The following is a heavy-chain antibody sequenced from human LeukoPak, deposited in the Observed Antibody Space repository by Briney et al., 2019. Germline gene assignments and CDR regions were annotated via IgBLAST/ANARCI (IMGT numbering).Heavy chain of an antibody. CDR1: GGSFSGYY. CDR2: INHSGST. V-gene: IGHV4-34*01. D-gene: IGHD1-1*01. CDR3: ARTTTLPYYYYYYMDV. Sequence: SQTLSLTCAVYGGSFSGYYWSWIHQPPGKGLEWMGEINHSGSTNYNPSLKSRVTISVDTSKNQFSLKLSSVTAADTAVYYCARTTTLPYYYYYYMDVWGKGTTVTVSS. J-gene: IGHJ6*03.